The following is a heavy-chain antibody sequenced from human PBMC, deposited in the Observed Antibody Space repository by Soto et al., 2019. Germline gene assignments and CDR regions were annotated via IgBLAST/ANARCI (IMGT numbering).Heavy chain of an antibody. CDR2: INPSGGST. V-gene: IGHV1-46*03. Sequence: QVQLVQSGAEVKKPGASVKVSCKASGYTFTSYYMHWVRQAPGQGLEWMGIINPSGGSTSYAQKFQGRVTVPRDTSTSTVYMELRSLRSEDTAVYYCARDKSEYSSSNWFDPWGKGSLVTVSS. CDR1: GYTFTSYY. D-gene: IGHD6-6*01. J-gene: IGHJ5*02. CDR3: ARDKSEYSSSNWFDP.